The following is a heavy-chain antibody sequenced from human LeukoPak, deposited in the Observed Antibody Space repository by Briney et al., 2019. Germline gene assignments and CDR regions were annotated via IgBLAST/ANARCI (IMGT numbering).Heavy chain of an antibody. V-gene: IGHV1-18*01. CDR2: ISAYNGNT. Sequence: ASVTVSCKASGYTFTSYGISWVRQAPGQGLEWMGWISAYNGNTNYAQKLQGRVTMTTDTSTSTAYMELRSLRSDDTAVYYCARDGVAVAGTKVSHYYYGMDVWGQGTTVTVSS. CDR3: ARDGVAVAGTKVSHYYYGMDV. D-gene: IGHD6-19*01. CDR1: GYTFTSYG. J-gene: IGHJ6*02.